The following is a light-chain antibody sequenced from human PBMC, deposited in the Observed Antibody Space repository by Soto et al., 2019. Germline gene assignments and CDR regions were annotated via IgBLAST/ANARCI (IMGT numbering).Light chain of an antibody. J-gene: IGLJ2*01. CDR3: SSYTTSNTLV. CDR2: DVT. Sequence: QSALTQPASVSGSPGQSITISCTGTSSDVGAYNFVSWYQQHPGKAPKLMIYDVTNRPSGVSSRFSGSKSGNTASLAISELQAEDEADYYCSSYTTSNTLVFGGGTKVTVL. CDR1: SSDVGAYNF. V-gene: IGLV2-14*03.